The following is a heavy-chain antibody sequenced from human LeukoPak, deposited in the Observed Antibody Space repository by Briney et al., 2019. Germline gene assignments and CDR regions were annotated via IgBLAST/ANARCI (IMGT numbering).Heavy chain of an antibody. J-gene: IGHJ5*02. CDR1: GFTFSDYY. D-gene: IGHD2-15*01. CDR3: ARAGYCSGGSCPHNWFDP. Sequence: GGSLRLSCAASGFTFSDYYMSWIRQAPGKGLEWVSYISSSGSTIYYADSVKGRFTISRDNAKNSLYLQMNSLRAEDTAVYYCARAGYCSGGSCPHNWFDPWGQGTLVTVSS. CDR2: ISSSGSTI. V-gene: IGHV3-11*04.